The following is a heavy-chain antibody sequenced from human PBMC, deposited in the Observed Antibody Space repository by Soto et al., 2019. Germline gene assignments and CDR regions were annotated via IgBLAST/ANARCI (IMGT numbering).Heavy chain of an antibody. D-gene: IGHD6-13*01. CDR3: AKDRSQGAVAGTSDFDY. V-gene: IGHV3-23*01. J-gene: IGHJ4*02. Sequence: PGGSLRLSCAASGFSFSSYALNWVRQAPGKGLEWVSTISGRGGRAYYADSVKGRFTISRDNSKNALYLQLVSVRAEDTAVYYCAKDRSQGAVAGTSDFDYWGQGTLVTVSS. CDR2: ISGRGGRA. CDR1: GFSFSSYA.